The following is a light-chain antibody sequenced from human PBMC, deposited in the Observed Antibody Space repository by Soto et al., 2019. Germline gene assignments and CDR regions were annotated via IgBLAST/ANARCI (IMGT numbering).Light chain of an antibody. CDR1: QSVSYY. V-gene: IGKV3-11*01. Sequence: EIVLTQSPATLSLSPGERATLSCRASQSVSYYLAWYQQKPGQAPRLLIYDASNRAAGVPARFSGSGSGTDLTLTISSLEPEDFAVYYCQQRSNWPPTFGQGTRLEIK. J-gene: IGKJ5*01. CDR3: QQRSNWPPT. CDR2: DAS.